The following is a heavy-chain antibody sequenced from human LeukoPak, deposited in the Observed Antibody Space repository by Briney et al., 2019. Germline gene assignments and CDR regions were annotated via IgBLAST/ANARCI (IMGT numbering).Heavy chain of an antibody. D-gene: IGHD3-3*01. CDR3: ARHPVLYDFWSGPY. CDR1: GGSISSYY. CDR2: IYYSGST. V-gene: IGHV4-39*01. J-gene: IGHJ4*02. Sequence: SETLSLTCTVSGGSISSYYWGWIRQPPGKGLEWIGSIYYSGSTYYNPSLKSRVTISVDTSKNQFSLKLSSVTAADTAVYYCARHPVLYDFWSGPYWGQGTLVTVSS.